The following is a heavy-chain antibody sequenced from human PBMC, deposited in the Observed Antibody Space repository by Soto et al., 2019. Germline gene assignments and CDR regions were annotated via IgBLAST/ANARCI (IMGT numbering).Heavy chain of an antibody. V-gene: IGHV1-8*01. CDR1: GYTFTSYD. CDR2: MNPNSGNT. Sequence: QVQMVQSGAEVKKPVASVKVSCKASGYTFTSYDINWVRKATVQGLEWMGWMNPNSGNTGYAQKFHCRVTMTRNTYISTAYMELSSLRSEDTAVYYCAFRYSSGWYAANWFDPWGQGTLVTVSS. D-gene: IGHD6-19*01. CDR3: AFRYSSGWYAANWFDP. J-gene: IGHJ5*02.